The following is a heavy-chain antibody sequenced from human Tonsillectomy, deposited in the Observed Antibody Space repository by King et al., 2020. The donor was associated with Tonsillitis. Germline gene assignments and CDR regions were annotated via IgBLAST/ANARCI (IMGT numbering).Heavy chain of an antibody. J-gene: IGHJ2*01. Sequence: VQLVESGGGLVQPGRSLRLSCAASGFTFDDYAMHWVRQAPGKGPEWVSGISWNSGSIDYADSVKGRFTFSRDNAKNSLYLQMNSLRAEDTALYYCAKDRQYHLPSPSGYFDLWGRGTLVTVSS. CDR2: ISWNSGSI. CDR3: AKDRQYHLPSPSGYFDL. CDR1: GFTFDDYA. D-gene: IGHD2-2*01. V-gene: IGHV3-9*01.